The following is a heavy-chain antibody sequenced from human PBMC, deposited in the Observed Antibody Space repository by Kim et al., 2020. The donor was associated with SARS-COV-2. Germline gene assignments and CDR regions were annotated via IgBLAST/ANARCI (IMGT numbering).Heavy chain of an antibody. CDR3: ARDSVRGVISHYDYGMDV. CDR2: IYTSGST. Sequence: SETLSLTCTVSGGSISSGSYYWSWIRQPAGKGLEWIGRIYTSGSTNYNPSLKSRVTISVDTSQNQFSLKLSSVTAADTAVYYCARDSVRGVISHYDYGMDVWGQGTTVTVSS. CDR1: GGSISSGSYY. D-gene: IGHD3-10*01. J-gene: IGHJ6*02. V-gene: IGHV4-61*02.